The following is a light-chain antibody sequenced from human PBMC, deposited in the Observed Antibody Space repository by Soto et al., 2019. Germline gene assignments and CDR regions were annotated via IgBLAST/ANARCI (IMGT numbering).Light chain of an antibody. V-gene: IGKV3-20*01. CDR3: HESEV. Sequence: EIVLTQSPGTLSLSPGERDTLSCRASQSVSSSYLAWYQQKPGQAPRLLIYGASSRATGIPDRFSGSGSGTDFTLTISRLEPEDFAVYYCHESEVFGGGTKVEIK. CDR1: QSVSSSY. CDR2: GAS. J-gene: IGKJ4*01.